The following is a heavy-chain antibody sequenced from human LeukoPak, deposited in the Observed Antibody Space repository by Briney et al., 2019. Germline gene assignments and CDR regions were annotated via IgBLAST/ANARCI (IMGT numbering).Heavy chain of an antibody. CDR3: AKDRLRYCSSTSCYTDY. J-gene: IGHJ4*02. Sequence: GGSLRLSCAASGFTFSSYGMHWVRQAPGKGLEWVAVISYDGSNKYCADSVKGRFTISRDNSKNTLYLQMNSLRAEDTAVYYCAKDRLRYCSSTSCYTDYWGQGTLVTVSS. CDR1: GFTFSSYG. CDR2: ISYDGSNK. V-gene: IGHV3-30*18. D-gene: IGHD2-2*02.